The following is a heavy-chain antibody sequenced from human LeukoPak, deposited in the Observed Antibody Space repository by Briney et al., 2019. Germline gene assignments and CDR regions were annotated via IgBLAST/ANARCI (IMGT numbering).Heavy chain of an antibody. CDR3: ARGRGRAAAGLDYFDY. CDR2: INHSGST. CDR1: GGSFSGYY. V-gene: IGHV4-34*01. J-gene: IGHJ4*02. D-gene: IGHD6-13*01. Sequence: PSETLSLTCAVYGGSFSGYYWSWIRQPPGKGLEWIGEINHSGSTNYNLSLKSRVTISVDTSKNQFSLKLSSVTAADTAVYYCARGRGRAAAGLDYFDYWGQGTLVTVSS.